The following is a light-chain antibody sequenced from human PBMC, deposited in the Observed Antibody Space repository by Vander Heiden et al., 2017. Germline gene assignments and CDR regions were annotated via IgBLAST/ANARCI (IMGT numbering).Light chain of an antibody. J-gene: IGLJ3*02. V-gene: IGLV1-44*01. CDR3: ATGDDSMNDWV. Sequence: QSVLTQPPSASGTPGQRVTISCSGSRSDIGSKSVDWYQQFPGTAPKLLIFRDDQRTSGVPGRFSGSKSGSSASLAISGLQSEDEAEYYCATGDDSMNDWVFGGGTKLTVL. CDR1: RSDIGSKS. CDR2: RDD.